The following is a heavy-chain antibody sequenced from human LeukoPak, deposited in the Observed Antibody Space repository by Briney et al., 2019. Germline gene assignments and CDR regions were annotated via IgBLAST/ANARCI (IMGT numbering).Heavy chain of an antibody. CDR1: GYSFTSYW. V-gene: IGHV5-51*01. D-gene: IGHD6-13*01. CDR2: IYPGDLRV. J-gene: IGHJ5*02. CDR3: ACRDLTSTWSFP. Sequence: GESLKISCQGFGYSFTSYWIGWVRQMPGKGMEWMGVIYPGDLRVRYNPSFQGQVTISVDKSINTAYLQWVSLRASDSAMYYCACRDLTSTWSFPWGQGTLVTVSS.